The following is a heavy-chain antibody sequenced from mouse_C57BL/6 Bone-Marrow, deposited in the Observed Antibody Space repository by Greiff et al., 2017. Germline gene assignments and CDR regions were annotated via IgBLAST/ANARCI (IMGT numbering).Heavy chain of an antibody. CDR2: INPSSGYT. CDR3: AGDYYGSSYVDY. CDR1: GYTFTSYW. J-gene: IGHJ2*01. D-gene: IGHD1-1*01. V-gene: IGHV1-7*01. Sequence: VQLQESGAELAKPGASVKLSCKASGYTFTSYWMHWVKQRPGQGLEWIGYINPSSGYTKYNQKFKDKATLTADKSSSTAYMQLSSLTYEDSAVYYCAGDYYGSSYVDYWGQGTTLPVSS.